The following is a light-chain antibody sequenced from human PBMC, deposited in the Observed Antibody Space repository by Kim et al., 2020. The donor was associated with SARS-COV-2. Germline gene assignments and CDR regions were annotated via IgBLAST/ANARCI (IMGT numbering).Light chain of an antibody. J-gene: IGKJ4*01. Sequence: DIVMTQSPDSLAVSLGERATINCKSSQSVLFTSNNKNYLAWYQQKPGQPPNLLIYWASTRESGVPHRFSGSGSGTDFTLTISSLQAEDVAVYYCQQYYDTPLTFGGGTKVEIK. CDR3: QQYYDTPLT. CDR2: WAS. CDR1: QSVLFTSNNKNY. V-gene: IGKV4-1*01.